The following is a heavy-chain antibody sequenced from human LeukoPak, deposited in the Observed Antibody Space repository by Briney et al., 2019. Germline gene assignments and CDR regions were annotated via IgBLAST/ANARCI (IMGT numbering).Heavy chain of an antibody. D-gene: IGHD2-15*01. V-gene: IGHV3-15*01. CDR1: GSTFSNAW. J-gene: IGHJ4*02. Sequence: GGSLRLSCAASGSTFSNAWMSWVRQAPGKGLEWVGRIKSKTDGGTTDYAAPVKGRFTISRDDSKNTLYLQMNSLRAEDTAVYYCAKGDAATQPGYFDYWGQGTLVTVSS. CDR2: IKSKTDGGTT. CDR3: AKGDAATQPGYFDY.